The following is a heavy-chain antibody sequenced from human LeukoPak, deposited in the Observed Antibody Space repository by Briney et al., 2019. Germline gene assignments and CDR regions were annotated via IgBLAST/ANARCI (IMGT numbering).Heavy chain of an antibody. J-gene: IGHJ4*02. CDR3: ARAGITIFGVVIIDHHYYFDY. CDR2: ISYDGSNK. Sequence: GGSLRLSCAASGFTFSSYAMHWVRQAPGKGLEWVAVISYDGSNKYYADSVKGRFTISRDNSKNTLYLQMNSLRAEDTAVYYCARAGITIFGVVIIDHHYYFDYWGQGTLVTVSS. CDR1: GFTFSSYA. V-gene: IGHV3-30-3*01. D-gene: IGHD3-3*01.